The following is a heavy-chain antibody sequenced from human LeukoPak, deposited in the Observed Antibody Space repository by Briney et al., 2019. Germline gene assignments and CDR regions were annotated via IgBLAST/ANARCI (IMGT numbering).Heavy chain of an antibody. CDR2: ITGGGDDT. D-gene: IGHD3-9*01. V-gene: IGHV3-23*01. CDR3: AKGPLTSSNYYMDV. Sequence: SLCPSRAPSGFTLSDFAMSSVRQAPGKRVEWGSSITGGGDDTYHAGSMHGRFTLSRDNSKNTLYLEIPTLGAEDTAVYYCAKGPLTSSNYYMDVWGKGTTVTVSS. CDR1: GFTLSDFA. J-gene: IGHJ6*03.